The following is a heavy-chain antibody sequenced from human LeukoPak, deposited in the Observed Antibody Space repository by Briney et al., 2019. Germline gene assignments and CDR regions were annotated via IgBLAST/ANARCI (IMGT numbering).Heavy chain of an antibody. Sequence: GGSLRLSCAVSGFTFSNYWMSWVRQAPGKGLEWVANIRQDGSERYYVDSVKGRFTISRDNAKNLLSLEMNSLRVEDTAIYYCVSTATFDYWGQGTLVTVSS. D-gene: IGHD5-12*01. CDR3: VSTATFDY. CDR1: GFTFSNYW. CDR2: IRQDGSER. J-gene: IGHJ4*02. V-gene: IGHV3-7*03.